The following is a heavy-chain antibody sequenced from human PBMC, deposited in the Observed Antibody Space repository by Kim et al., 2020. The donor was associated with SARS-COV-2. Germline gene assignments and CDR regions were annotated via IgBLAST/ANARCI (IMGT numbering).Heavy chain of an antibody. CDR2: IHSGGET. CDR1: GFSVNTNY. Sequence: GGSLRLSCAASGFSVNTNYMSWVRQAPGKGLEWISSIHSGGETYYADSVKGRFTISRDKSTNTLFLQMTSLRGDDTAFYFCARWIISLPSTKNNWFDPWGQGTLVTVSS. J-gene: IGHJ5*02. D-gene: IGHD2-2*03. CDR3: ARWIISLPSTKNNWFDP. V-gene: IGHV3-53*01.